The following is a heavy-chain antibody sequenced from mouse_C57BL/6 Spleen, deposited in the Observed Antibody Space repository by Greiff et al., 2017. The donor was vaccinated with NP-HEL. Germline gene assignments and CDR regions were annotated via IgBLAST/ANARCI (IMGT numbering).Heavy chain of an antibody. Sequence: VQRVESGPELVKPGASVKMSCKASGYTFTDYYMHWVKQKPGKGLEWIGEIYPGSGNTYYNEKFKGKATLTADPSSSTAYMQLSSLTSEDSAVYFCARVGDYWGQGTSVTVSS. V-gene: IGHV1-83*01. CDR2: YPGSGNTY. J-gene: IGHJ4*01. CDR3: RVGDY. CDR1: YTFTDYYM.